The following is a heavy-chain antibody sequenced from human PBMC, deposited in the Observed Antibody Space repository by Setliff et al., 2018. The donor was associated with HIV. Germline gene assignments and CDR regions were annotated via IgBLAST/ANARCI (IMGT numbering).Heavy chain of an antibody. V-gene: IGHV4-31*03. Sequence: SETLSLTCTVSGGSISSGDYYWTWIRQHTGKGREWIGYIYYSGSTYYNPSHKSRVTTSVDTSKNKFSMKLSSVTAAYTAVYYCASEDFWSGDQDYYYMDVWGKGTTVT. CDR1: GGSISSGDYY. CDR3: ASEDFWSGDQDYYYMDV. D-gene: IGHD3-3*01. CDR2: IYYSGST. J-gene: IGHJ6*03.